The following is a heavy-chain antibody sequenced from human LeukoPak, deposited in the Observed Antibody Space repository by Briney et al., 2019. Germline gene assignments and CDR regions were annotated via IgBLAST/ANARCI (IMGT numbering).Heavy chain of an antibody. CDR2: INGSGSFT. CDR1: GFTFSNYV. CDR3: AREQGYRCTNGVCFVDKGFDY. D-gene: IGHD2-8*01. J-gene: IGHJ4*02. Sequence: GGSLRLSCAASGFTFSNYVMGWVRQDPGKGLQWVSIINGSGSFTSYADSVKGRLTISRDNSKNTLYLQMNSLRAEDTAVYYCAREQGYRCTNGVCFVDKGFDYWGQGTLVTVSS. V-gene: IGHV3-23*05.